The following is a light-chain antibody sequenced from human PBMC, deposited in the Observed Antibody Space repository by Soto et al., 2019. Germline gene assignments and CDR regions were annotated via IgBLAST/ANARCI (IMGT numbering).Light chain of an antibody. V-gene: IGKV3-20*01. Sequence: LILTQSPGTLSLSPGERATLSYRASESVRNNSLAWYQQHPGQAPRLLIFGASSRATGIPDRFTGSGSGADFSLTISRLEPDDYAVYFCHHYGYGAETFGQGTKLEIK. CDR3: HHYGYGAET. CDR2: GAS. J-gene: IGKJ2*01. CDR1: ESVRNNS.